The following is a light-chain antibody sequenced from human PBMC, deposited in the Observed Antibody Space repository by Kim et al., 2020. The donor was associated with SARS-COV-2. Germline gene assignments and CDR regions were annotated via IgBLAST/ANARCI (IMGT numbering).Light chain of an antibody. CDR3: QQYKDYPLT. J-gene: IGKJ4*02. CDR1: QNIDSW. V-gene: IGKV1-5*01. CDR2: DVS. Sequence: DIQMTQSPSTLSASVGDRVTITCRASQNIDSWLAWYQQTPGKAPKLLIYDVSNLESGVPSRFSGSASGTEFALTISSLQPDDFATYYCQQYKDYPLTFGGGTKVDIK.